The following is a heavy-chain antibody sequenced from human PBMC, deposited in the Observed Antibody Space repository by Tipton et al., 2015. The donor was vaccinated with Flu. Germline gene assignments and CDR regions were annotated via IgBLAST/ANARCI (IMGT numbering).Heavy chain of an antibody. D-gene: IGHD3-10*01. CDR1: GDSSMSHY. CDR3: ARKGLHNGLGYYSGEYWFDP. J-gene: IGHJ5*02. Sequence: TLSLTCTVSGDSSMSHYWSWIRQTAGKGLEWVGHMLPSGRYNYNPSLKSRISMSIDPSENEFYLTLSSVTAADTAIYYCARKGLHNGLGYYSGEYWFDPWGRGILVIVSS. CDR2: MLPSGRY. V-gene: IGHV4-4*07.